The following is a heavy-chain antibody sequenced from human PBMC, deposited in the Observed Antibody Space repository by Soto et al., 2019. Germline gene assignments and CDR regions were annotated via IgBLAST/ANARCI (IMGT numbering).Heavy chain of an antibody. Sequence: QVQLVQSGAEVKKPGASVKVSCKASGYTFTSYGISWVRQAPGQGLEWMGWISAYNGNTNYAQKLQGRVTMTTDTSTSTAYMELRSLRSDDTAVYYCARVYDYIWGSYRSKADAFDIWGQGTMVTVSS. J-gene: IGHJ3*02. CDR2: ISAYNGNT. V-gene: IGHV1-18*01. D-gene: IGHD3-16*02. CDR3: ARVYDYIWGSYRSKADAFDI. CDR1: GYTFTSYG.